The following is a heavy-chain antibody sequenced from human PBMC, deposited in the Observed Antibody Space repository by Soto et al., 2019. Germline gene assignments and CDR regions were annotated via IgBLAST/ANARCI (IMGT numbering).Heavy chain of an antibody. Sequence: SETLSLTCTVSGGSISSYYWSWIRQPPGKGLEWIGYIYYSGSTNYNPSLKSRVTISVDTSKNQFSLKLSSVTAADTAVYYCARAGRGYYGSGIINAFDIWGQGTMVTVSS. V-gene: IGHV4-59*01. CDR2: IYYSGST. CDR3: ARAGRGYYGSGIINAFDI. D-gene: IGHD3-10*01. CDR1: GGSISSYY. J-gene: IGHJ3*02.